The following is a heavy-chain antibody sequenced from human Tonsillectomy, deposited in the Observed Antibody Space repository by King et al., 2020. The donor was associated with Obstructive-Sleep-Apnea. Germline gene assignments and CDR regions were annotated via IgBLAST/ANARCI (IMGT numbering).Heavy chain of an antibody. CDR2: IRSKVYAGTT. CDR3: SRDHIYGSGSPTRFDY. J-gene: IGHJ4*02. CDR1: GFAFGDYA. V-gene: IGHV3-49*03. Sequence: DVQLVESGGGLVQPGRSLRLSFTASGFAFGDYAMTWFRQAPGKGLECVGFIRSKVYAGTTEYAASLKGRFTISRDDSKSVAYLQMNSLKIDDTAVYYCSRDHIYGSGSPTRFDYWGQGTLVTVSS. D-gene: IGHD3-10*01.